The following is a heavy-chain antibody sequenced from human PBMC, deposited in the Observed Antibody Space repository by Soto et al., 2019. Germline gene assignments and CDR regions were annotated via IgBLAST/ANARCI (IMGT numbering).Heavy chain of an antibody. J-gene: IGHJ6*04. Sequence: SETLSLTCAVYGGSFSGYYWSWIRQPPGKGLEWIGEINHSGSTNYNPSLKSRVTISVDTSKNQFSLKLSSVTAADTAVYYCARASYDPSPMDVWGKGTTVTVSS. CDR1: GGSFSGYY. V-gene: IGHV4-34*01. CDR2: INHSGST. CDR3: ARASYDPSPMDV. D-gene: IGHD3-3*01.